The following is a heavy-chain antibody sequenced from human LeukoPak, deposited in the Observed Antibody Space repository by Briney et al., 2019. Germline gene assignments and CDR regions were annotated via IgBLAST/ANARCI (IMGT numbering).Heavy chain of an antibody. V-gene: IGHV4-59*01. CDR1: GGSISLYY. J-gene: IGHJ5*02. CDR2: IYYSGST. Sequence: SETLSLTCTVSGGSISLYYWSWIRQPPGKGLKWIGYIYYSGSTKYNPSFKSRVTISVDTSKNQLSLKLTSVTAADTAVYYCARGAIVGDTRWFDPWGQGTLVTVSS. D-gene: IGHD1-26*01. CDR3: ARGAIVGDTRWFDP.